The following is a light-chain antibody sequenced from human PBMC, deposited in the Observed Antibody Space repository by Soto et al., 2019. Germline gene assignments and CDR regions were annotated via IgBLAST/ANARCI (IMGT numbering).Light chain of an antibody. Sequence: EIVLTQSPGTLSLSPGDRATLSCRASQSFSTSYLAWYQHKPGQAPRLLIHNTFTRATGIPDRFSGSGSGTDFTLTISRLEPEDFAVYYCHQYGGSPLTFGPGTKVDIK. V-gene: IGKV3-20*01. CDR1: QSFSTSY. CDR2: NTF. J-gene: IGKJ3*01. CDR3: HQYGGSPLT.